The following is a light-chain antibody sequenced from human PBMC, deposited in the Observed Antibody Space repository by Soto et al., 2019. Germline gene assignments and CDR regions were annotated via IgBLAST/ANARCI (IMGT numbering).Light chain of an antibody. CDR1: SSDVGAYNY. J-gene: IGLJ1*01. Sequence: QSVLTQPASVSGSPGQSITISCTGTSSDVGAYNYVSWYQQHPGKAPKFMIYEVSNRPLGVSNRFSGSKSGNTASLTISGLQAEDEADYYCSSYTSSSTPFVFGTGTKVTVL. CDR2: EVS. V-gene: IGLV2-14*01. CDR3: SSYTSSSTPFV.